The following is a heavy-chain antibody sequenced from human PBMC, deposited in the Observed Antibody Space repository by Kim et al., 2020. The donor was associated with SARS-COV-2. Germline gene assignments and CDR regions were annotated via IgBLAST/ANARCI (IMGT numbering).Heavy chain of an antibody. V-gene: IGHV4-59*13. D-gene: IGHD1-26*01. CDR1: GGSISSYY. CDR3: ASYRGELPEQAYFDY. J-gene: IGHJ4*02. CDR2: IYYSGST. Sequence: SETLSLTCTVSGGSISSYYWSWIRQPPGKGLEWIGYIYYSGSTNYNPSLKSRVTISVDTSKNQFSLKLSSVTAADTAVYYCASYRGELPEQAYFDYWGQGTLVTVSS.